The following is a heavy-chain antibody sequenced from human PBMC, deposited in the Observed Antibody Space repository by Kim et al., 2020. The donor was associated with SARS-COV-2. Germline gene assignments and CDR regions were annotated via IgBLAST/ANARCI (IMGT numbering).Heavy chain of an antibody. CDR2: IYYSGST. V-gene: IGHV4-39*07. CDR3: ARYPYSLSLLWFGELSPYFDY. Sequence: SETLSLTCTVSGGSISSNIYYWGWIRQPPGKGLEWIGSIYYSGSTYYNPSLKSRVTISQDTSQNQFSLNLSSVTAADTAVYYCARYPYSLSLLWFGELSPYFDYWGQGTLVTVSS. J-gene: IGHJ4*02. CDR1: GGSISSNIYY. D-gene: IGHD3-10*01.